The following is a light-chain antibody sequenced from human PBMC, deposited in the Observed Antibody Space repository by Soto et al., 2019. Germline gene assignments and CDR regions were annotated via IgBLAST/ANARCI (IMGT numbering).Light chain of an antibody. V-gene: IGKV3-15*01. CDR2: GAS. CDR1: QSVASN. J-gene: IGKJ2*01. CDR3: QQYHNWPPQYT. Sequence: EIVMTQSPASLSVSPGDGATLSCRASQSVASNVAWYQQKPGQGPRLLIHGASTRAAGVPARFSGSGSGTDFTLNISSLQYEDFAVYYCQQYHNWPPQYTFGQGTKLQIK.